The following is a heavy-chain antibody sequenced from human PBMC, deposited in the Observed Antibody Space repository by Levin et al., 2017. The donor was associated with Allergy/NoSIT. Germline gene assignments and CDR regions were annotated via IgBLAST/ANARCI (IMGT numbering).Heavy chain of an antibody. J-gene: IGHJ6*02. D-gene: IGHD4-17*01. Sequence: GESLKISCNPSGYTFTKFFIHWVRQAPGQGLEWMGMINPNSGSRNHAHRFQGRVSVTSDRSTSTVYMELNSLTSDDTAVYYCARFGGEKNESGDYVLYYDLDVWGQGTTVTVSS. CDR3: ARFGGEKNESGDYVLYYDLDV. CDR1: GYTFTKFF. CDR2: INPNSGSR. V-gene: IGHV1-46*01.